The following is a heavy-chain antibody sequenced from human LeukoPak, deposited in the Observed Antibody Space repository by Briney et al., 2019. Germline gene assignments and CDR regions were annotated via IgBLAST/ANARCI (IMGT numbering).Heavy chain of an antibody. J-gene: IGHJ3*02. V-gene: IGHV1-18*01. CDR3: ASGTRECGGVAPCAFDI. Sequence: ASVKVSCKASGYTFTSYGISWVRQAPGQGLEWMGWISAYNGNTNYAQKLQGRVTMTTDTSTSTAYMELRSLGSDDTAVYYCASGTRECGGVAPCAFDIWGQGTMVTVSS. CDR1: GYTFTSYG. CDR2: ISAYNGNT. D-gene: IGHD2-21*01.